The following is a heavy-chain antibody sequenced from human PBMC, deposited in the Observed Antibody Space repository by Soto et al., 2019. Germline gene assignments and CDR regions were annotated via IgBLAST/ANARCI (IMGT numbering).Heavy chain of an antibody. CDR3: AKDPLWYHSDWHPPAAFDP. CDR1: GFTFSNYA. V-gene: IGHV3-23*01. CDR2: ITAYGDST. D-gene: IGHD6-19*01. J-gene: IGHJ5*02. Sequence: EVQLLESGGGFVQPGGSLRLSCAASGFTFSNYAMSWVRQAPGKGLEWVSAITAYGDSTHYAASVKGRFTISRDSPKNTQHLQMDSLRAEATAVQYCAKDPLWYHSDWHPPAAFDPGGQGTLVSVSS.